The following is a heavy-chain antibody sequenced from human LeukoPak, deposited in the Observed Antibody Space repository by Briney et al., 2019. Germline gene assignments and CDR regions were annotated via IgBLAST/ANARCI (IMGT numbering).Heavy chain of an antibody. CDR3: ARDGWPEGGYYTINYYYYGMDV. Sequence: ASVTVSCKASGYTFTSYYMHWVRQAPGQGLEWMGIINPSGGSTSYAQKFQGRVTMTRDTSTSTAYMELSSLRSEDTAVYYCARDGWPEGGYYTINYYYYGMDVWGQGTTVTVSS. J-gene: IGHJ6*02. CDR1: GYTFTSYY. CDR2: INPSGGST. D-gene: IGHD3-3*01. V-gene: IGHV1-46*01.